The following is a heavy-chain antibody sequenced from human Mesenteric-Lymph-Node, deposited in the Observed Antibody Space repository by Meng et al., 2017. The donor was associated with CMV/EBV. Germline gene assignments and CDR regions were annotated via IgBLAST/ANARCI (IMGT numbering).Heavy chain of an antibody. CDR2: INPNTGGT. V-gene: IGHV1-2*02. CDR3: ARGRGCSDTTCYDDVLNI. J-gene: IGHJ3*02. Sequence: ASAKVSCKASGYTFTYYYMHWVRQAPGQGPECMGWINPNTGGTIYAQKFQGRVTMTRDTSISTAYMELSRLSSDDTAVYYCARGRGCSDTTCYDDVLNIWGQGTMVTVSS. D-gene: IGHD2-2*01. CDR1: GYTFTYYY.